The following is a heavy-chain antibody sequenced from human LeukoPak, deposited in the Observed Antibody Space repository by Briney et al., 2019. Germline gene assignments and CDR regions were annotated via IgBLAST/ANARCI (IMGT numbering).Heavy chain of an antibody. Sequence: SETLSLTCTVSGGSISSSSYYWGWIRQPPGKGLEWIGEINHSGSTNYNPSLKSRVTISVDTSKNQFSLKLSSVTAADTAVYYCARVSGPRASDDYGDYEPLGTFDYWGQGTLVTVSS. CDR3: ARVSGPRASDDYGDYEPLGTFDY. V-gene: IGHV4-39*07. CDR2: INHSGST. D-gene: IGHD4-17*01. CDR1: GGSISSSSYY. J-gene: IGHJ4*02.